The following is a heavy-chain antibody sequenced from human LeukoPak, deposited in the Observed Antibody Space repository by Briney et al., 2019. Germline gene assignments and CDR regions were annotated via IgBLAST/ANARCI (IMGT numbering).Heavy chain of an antibody. CDR3: AHFYLAPYMDF. Sequence: SGPTLVNPTQTLTLTCTFSGFSLSTSGVGVGWIRQPPGKALEWLALIYWDDVKRYSPSLKSRLTITKDTSKNQVILTMTNMDPVDTATHYCAHFYLAPYMDFWGKGTTVTVSS. CDR2: IYWDDVK. J-gene: IGHJ6*03. D-gene: IGHD3-16*02. CDR1: GFSLSTSGVG. V-gene: IGHV2-5*02.